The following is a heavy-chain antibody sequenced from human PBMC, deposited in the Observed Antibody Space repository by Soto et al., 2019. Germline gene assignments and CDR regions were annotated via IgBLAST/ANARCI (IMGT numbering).Heavy chain of an antibody. V-gene: IGHV2-26*01. CDR1: GFSFSNARMG. D-gene: IGHD6-6*01. J-gene: IGHJ2*01. Sequence: VTLKESGPLLVKPTEPLTLTCTSSGFSFSNARMGVTWIRQPPGKALEWLAHIFLNDEKSYSTSLKSRLTTSKDTSKSQVVLTMTNMDPVDTATYCCARIHPLEYSSSGQRKIWYFDLWGRGTLVTVSS. CDR2: IFLNDEK. CDR3: ARIHPLEYSSSGQRKIWYFDL.